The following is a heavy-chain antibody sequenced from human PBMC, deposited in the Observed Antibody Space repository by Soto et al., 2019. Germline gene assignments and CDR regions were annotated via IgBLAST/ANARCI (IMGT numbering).Heavy chain of an antibody. J-gene: IGHJ5*02. CDR2: INPGNGDT. V-gene: IGHV1-3*01. D-gene: IGHD3-10*01. Sequence: ASVKVSCKASGYTFTTYTLQWLRQAPVQRLEWMGWINPGNGDTKYSQTFQGRVTITSDTSASTAYMEPSSLRSEDTAVYYCTRDPGRSWFDPWGQGTLVTVSS. CDR1: GYTFTTYT. CDR3: TRDPGRSWFDP.